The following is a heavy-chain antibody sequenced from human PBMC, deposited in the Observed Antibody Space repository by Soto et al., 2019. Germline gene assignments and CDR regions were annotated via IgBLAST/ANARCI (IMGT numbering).Heavy chain of an antibody. CDR3: ARDQPPGDYSLLGHGPYYYYGMDV. CDR2: IYYSGST. V-gene: IGHV4-30-4*01. CDR1: GGSISSGDYY. J-gene: IGHJ6*02. D-gene: IGHD4-17*01. Sequence: PSETLSLTCTVSGGSISSGDYYWSWIRQPPGKGLEWIGYIYYSGSTYYNPSLKSRVTISVDTSKNQFSLKLSSVTAADTAVYYCARDQPPGDYSLLGHGPYYYYGMDVWGQGTTVTVSS.